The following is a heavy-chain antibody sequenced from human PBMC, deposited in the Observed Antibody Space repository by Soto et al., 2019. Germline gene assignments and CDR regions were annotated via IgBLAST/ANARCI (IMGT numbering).Heavy chain of an antibody. CDR3: ARGHYYDSSGYYFKFDP. V-gene: IGHV3-7*01. CDR2: IKQDGSEK. J-gene: IGHJ5*02. CDR1: GFTFSSYW. D-gene: IGHD3-22*01. Sequence: EVQLVESGGGLVQPGGSLRLSCAASGFTFSSYWMSWVRQAPGKGLEWVANIKQDGSEKYYVDSVKGRFTISRDNAKNSLYLQMNSLRAEDTAVYYCARGHYYDSSGYYFKFDPWGQGTLVTVSS.